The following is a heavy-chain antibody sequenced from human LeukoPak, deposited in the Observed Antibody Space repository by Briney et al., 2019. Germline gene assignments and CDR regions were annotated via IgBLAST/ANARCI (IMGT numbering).Heavy chain of an antibody. J-gene: IGHJ4*02. CDR1: GYTFTGYY. V-gene: IGHV1-2*06. CDR3: ARDRGLPVATIAALDY. CDR2: FNPNSGGT. Sequence: ASVKVSCKASGYTFTGYYMHWLRQAPGQGLEWMGRFNPNSGGTNYAQTFQGRVTMTRDTSISTAYLELSRLRSDDTAVYYCARDRGLPVATIAALDYWGQGTLVTVSS. D-gene: IGHD5-12*01.